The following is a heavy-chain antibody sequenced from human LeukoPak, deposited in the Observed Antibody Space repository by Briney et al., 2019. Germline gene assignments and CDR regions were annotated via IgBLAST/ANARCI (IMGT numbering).Heavy chain of an antibody. D-gene: IGHD5-24*01. CDR3: ARLPNGWLQLGAFDI. V-gene: IGHV4-34*01. Sequence: SETLSLTCAVYGGSFSGYYRSWIRQPPGKGLEWIGEINHSGSTSYNPSLKSRVSISVDTSRNQFSLKLSSVTAADTAVYYCARLPNGWLQLGAFDIWGRGTMVTVSS. J-gene: IGHJ3*02. CDR1: GGSFSGYY. CDR2: INHSGST.